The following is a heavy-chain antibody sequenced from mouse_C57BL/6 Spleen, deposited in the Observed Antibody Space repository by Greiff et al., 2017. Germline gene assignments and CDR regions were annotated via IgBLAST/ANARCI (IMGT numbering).Heavy chain of an antibody. J-gene: IGHJ3*01. V-gene: IGHV6-3*01. CDR3: IDGYSFFAY. CDR2: IRLKSDNYAT. D-gene: IGHD2-3*01. Sequence: EVMLVESGGGLVQPGGSMKLSCVASGFTFSNYWMNWVRQSPEKGLEWVAQIRLKSDNYATHYAESVKGRFTISRDDSKSSVYLQMNNLRAEDTGIYYCIDGYSFFAYWGQGTLVTVSA. CDR1: GFTFSNYW.